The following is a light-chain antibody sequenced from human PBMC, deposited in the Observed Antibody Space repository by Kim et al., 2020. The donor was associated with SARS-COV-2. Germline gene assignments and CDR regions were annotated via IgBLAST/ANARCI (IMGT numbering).Light chain of an antibody. V-gene: IGKV1-27*01. J-gene: IGKJ1*01. CDR1: QGISNY. CDR2: ATS. Sequence: SASVGDRVTITCRASQGISNYLAWYQQKPGKVPKLLIYATSTLQSGVPSRFSGSGSGTDFTLTISSLQPEDVATYYCQKYYSAPTFGQGTKVDIK. CDR3: QKYYSAPT.